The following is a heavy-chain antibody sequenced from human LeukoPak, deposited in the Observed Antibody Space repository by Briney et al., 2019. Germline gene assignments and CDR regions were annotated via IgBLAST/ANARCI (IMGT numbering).Heavy chain of an antibody. CDR2: INGYNGNV. CDR1: GYTFSNYG. CDR3: ARDMGYSGSYRAFDI. V-gene: IGHV1-18*01. D-gene: IGHD1-26*01. Sequence: ASVKVSCKASGYTFSNYGISWARQAPGQGLEWMGWINGYNGNVNYVQRLQGRVTMTTDTSTSTAYMELRSLRSEDTAVYYCARDMGYSGSYRAFDIWGQGTMVTVSS. J-gene: IGHJ3*02.